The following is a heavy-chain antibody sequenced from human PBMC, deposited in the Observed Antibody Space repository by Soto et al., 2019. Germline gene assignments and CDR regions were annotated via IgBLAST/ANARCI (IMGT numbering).Heavy chain of an antibody. CDR3: ARSRRLEASRPVDP. CDR2: ISASGDYI. J-gene: IGHJ5*02. D-gene: IGHD6-19*01. V-gene: IGHV3-21*02. Sequence: EVQLVQSGGGLVKPGGSLRLSCAASGFTFSDFAMNWVLQAPGKGLEWVSTISASGDYIYYPDSLKGRFTISRDNAKNSLCLQLDSLRVEDTAVYYCARSRRLEASRPVDPWGQGTLVTVSS. CDR1: GFTFSDFA.